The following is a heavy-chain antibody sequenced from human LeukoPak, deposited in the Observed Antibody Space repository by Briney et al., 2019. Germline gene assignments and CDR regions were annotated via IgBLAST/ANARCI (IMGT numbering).Heavy chain of an antibody. CDR3: ARVDDLDAFDI. CDR1: GFTFSSYA. D-gene: IGHD2-2*03. Sequence: PGGSLRLSCAASGFTFSSYAMHWVRQAPGKGLEWVAVISDDGSNKYYADSVKGRFTISRDNSKNTLYLQMNSLGAEDTAVYYCARVDDLDAFDIWGQGTMVTVSS. CDR2: ISDDGSNK. V-gene: IGHV3-30*04. J-gene: IGHJ3*02.